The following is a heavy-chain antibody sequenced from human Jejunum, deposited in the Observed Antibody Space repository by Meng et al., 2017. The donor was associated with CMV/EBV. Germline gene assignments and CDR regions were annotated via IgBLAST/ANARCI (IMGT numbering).Heavy chain of an antibody. J-gene: IGHJ4*02. Sequence: KASGYTFNGYYMHWVRQAPGQGPEWMEWINPNSGDTTYAQQFQGRVTMTRDTSISTAYMELSSLRSDDTAVYYCATSSSGFDFWTDYWGQGTLVTVS. V-gene: IGHV1-2*02. D-gene: IGHD5-12*01. CDR2: INPNSGDT. CDR3: ATSSSGFDFWTDY. CDR1: GYTFNGYY.